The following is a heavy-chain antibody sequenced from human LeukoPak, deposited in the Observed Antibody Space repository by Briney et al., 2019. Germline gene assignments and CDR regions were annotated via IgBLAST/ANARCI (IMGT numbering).Heavy chain of an antibody. CDR3: ATGGAAAVLTVGFFQH. CDR2: ISADGRST. D-gene: IGHD2-2*01. V-gene: IGHV3-74*01. Sequence: GGSLRLSCAAFGFPLSTYWMHWVRQAPGKGLVWVSRISADGRSTTYADSVKGRFTISRDNSKNTLYLQMNSLRAEDTAVYYCATGGAAAVLTVGFFQHWGQGTLVTVSS. J-gene: IGHJ1*01. CDR1: GFPLSTYW.